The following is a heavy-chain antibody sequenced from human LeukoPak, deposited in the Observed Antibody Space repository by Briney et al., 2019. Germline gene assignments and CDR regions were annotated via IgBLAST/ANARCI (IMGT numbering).Heavy chain of an antibody. CDR2: IYYSGST. J-gene: IGHJ4*02. D-gene: IGHD3/OR15-3a*01. CDR3: ARDKGLAFDY. V-gene: IGHV4-31*03. Sequence: SQTLSLTCTVSGGSISSGGYYWSWIRQHPGKGLEWIGYIYYSGSTYYNPSLKSRVTISVDTSKNQFSLKLSSVTAADTAVYYRARDKGLAFDYWGQGTLVTVSS. CDR1: GGSISSGGYY.